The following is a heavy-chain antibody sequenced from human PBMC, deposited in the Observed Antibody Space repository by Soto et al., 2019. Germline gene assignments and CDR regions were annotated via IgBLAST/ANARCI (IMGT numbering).Heavy chain of an antibody. CDR1: GGTFSTYT. Sequence: QVQLVQSGAEVKKPGSSVKVSCKASGGTFSTYTITWVRQAPGQGLEWMGRIIPIIGIINYAQKFQGRVTISAEKFTGTAYMELNGLRSDDTAVYYCAGDPDSHYNDSHASSYPWGQGTLVTVSS. CDR3: AGDPDSHYNDSHASSYP. J-gene: IGHJ5*02. CDR2: IIPIIGII. V-gene: IGHV1-69*08. D-gene: IGHD4-4*01.